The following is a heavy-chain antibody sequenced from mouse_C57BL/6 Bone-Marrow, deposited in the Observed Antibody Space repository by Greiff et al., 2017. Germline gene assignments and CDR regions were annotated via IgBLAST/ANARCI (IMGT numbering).Heavy chain of an antibody. CDR3: ARGAPYYYGSSYDD. Sequence: QVQLQQSGTELVQPGASVTLSCKASGYTFTSYWMHWVKQRPGQGLEWIGNINPSNGGTNYNEKFKSKATLTVDKSSSTAYMQLSSLTSEDSAVYYCARGAPYYYGSSYDDWGKGTTLTVSS. V-gene: IGHV1-53*01. CDR2: INPSNGGT. CDR1: GYTFTSYW. J-gene: IGHJ2*01. D-gene: IGHD1-1*01.